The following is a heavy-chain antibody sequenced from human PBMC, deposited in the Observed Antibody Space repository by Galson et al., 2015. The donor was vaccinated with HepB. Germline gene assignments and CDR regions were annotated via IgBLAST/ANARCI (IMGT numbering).Heavy chain of an antibody. CDR2: IGSNGGST. Sequence: SPRLSCAASGFTFSSYAMHWVRQAPGKGLEYVSAIGSNGGSTYYADSVKGRFTISRDNSKNTLYLQMSSLRAEDTAVYYCVKDGNRDYGDYLYVSKFDYWGQGTLVTVSS. V-gene: IGHV3-64D*06. J-gene: IGHJ4*02. D-gene: IGHD4-17*01. CDR1: GFTFSSYA. CDR3: VKDGNRDYGDYLYVSKFDY.